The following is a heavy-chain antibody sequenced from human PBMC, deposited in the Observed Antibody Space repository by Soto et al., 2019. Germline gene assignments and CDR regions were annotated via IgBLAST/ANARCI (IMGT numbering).Heavy chain of an antibody. Sequence: ASVKVSCKTSGYTFTAYGLAWLRQAPGQRPEWMGWVSTNNADTNYAQKFQGRVTMTTETSTRTTYMELRSLRSDDTAVYYCARELNTEPSAYYSFAYWGQGTLVTVSS. J-gene: IGHJ4*02. CDR1: GYTFTAYG. D-gene: IGHD3-22*01. CDR2: VSTNNADT. V-gene: IGHV1-18*01. CDR3: ARELNTEPSAYYSFAY.